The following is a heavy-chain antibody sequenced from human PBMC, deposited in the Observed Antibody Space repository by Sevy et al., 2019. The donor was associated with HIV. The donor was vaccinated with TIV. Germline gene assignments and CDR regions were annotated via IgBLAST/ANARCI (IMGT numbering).Heavy chain of an antibody. CDR1: GYTFASYG. CDR3: ARVRYDFWSDKFMDV. J-gene: IGHJ6*02. D-gene: IGHD3-3*01. V-gene: IGHV1-18*04. CDR2: ISAYNGNT. Sequence: ASVKVSCKASGYTFASYGISWVRQAPGQGLEWMGWISAYNGNTNYAQKLQGRDTMTTDTSTSTAYMELRSLRSDDTAVYYCARVRYDFWSDKFMDVWGQGTTVTVSS.